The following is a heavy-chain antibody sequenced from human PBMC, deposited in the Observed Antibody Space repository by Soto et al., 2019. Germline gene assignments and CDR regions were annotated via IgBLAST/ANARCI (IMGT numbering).Heavy chain of an antibody. V-gene: IGHV4-38-2*02. Sequence: SETLSLTCTVSGYSINRSYYWGWIRQPPGKGLEWIGSIYHGGSTSYNQSLKRRVTISVDTSKNQFSLKLCTVTAADTAVYFCVRDLYSSSWYALFDSWGQGSLVTVSS. J-gene: IGHJ4*02. CDR1: GYSINRSYY. D-gene: IGHD6-13*01. CDR3: VRDLYSSSWYALFDS. CDR2: IYHGGST.